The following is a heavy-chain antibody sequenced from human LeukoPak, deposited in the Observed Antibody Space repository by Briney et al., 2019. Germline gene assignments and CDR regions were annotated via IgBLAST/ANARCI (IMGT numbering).Heavy chain of an antibody. D-gene: IGHD3-22*01. Sequence: PGGSLRLSCAASGFTFDDYAMHWVRQAPGKGLEWVANIKQDGSEIYYVDSVKGRFTISRDNAKNSLYLQMNSLRAEDTAVYFCASGTLLQHRKTVFSAFDYWGQGTLVTVSS. CDR3: ASGTLLQHRKTVFSAFDY. CDR2: IKQDGSEI. CDR1: GFTFDDYA. V-gene: IGHV3-7*01. J-gene: IGHJ4*02.